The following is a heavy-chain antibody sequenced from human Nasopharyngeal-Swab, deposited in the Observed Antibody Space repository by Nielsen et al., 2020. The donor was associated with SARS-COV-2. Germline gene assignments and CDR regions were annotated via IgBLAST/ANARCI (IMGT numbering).Heavy chain of an antibody. J-gene: IGHJ4*02. D-gene: IGHD3-22*01. CDR2: INHSGST. Sequence: WIRHPPGQGLEWIGEINHSGSTNYNPSLKSRVTISVDTSKNQFSLKLSSVTAADTAVYYCANRVYYYDSSGYRQTALFDYWGQGTLVTVSS. V-gene: IGHV4-34*01. CDR3: ANRVYYYDSSGYRQTALFDY.